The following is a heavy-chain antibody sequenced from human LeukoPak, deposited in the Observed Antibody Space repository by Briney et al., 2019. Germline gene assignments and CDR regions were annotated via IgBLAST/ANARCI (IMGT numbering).Heavy chain of an antibody. Sequence: ASVKVSCKASGYTFTSYDINWVRQATGQGLERMGWMNPNSGNTGYAQKFQGRVTMTRNTSISTAYMELSSLRSEDTAVYYCARVDDPRFYYDILTGYAAPFDYWGQGTLVTVSS. CDR2: MNPNSGNT. CDR1: GYTFTSYD. V-gene: IGHV1-8*01. D-gene: IGHD3-9*01. J-gene: IGHJ4*02. CDR3: ARVDDPRFYYDILTGYAAPFDY.